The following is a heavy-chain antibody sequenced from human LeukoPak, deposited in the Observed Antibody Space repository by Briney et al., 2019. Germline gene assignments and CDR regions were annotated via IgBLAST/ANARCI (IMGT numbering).Heavy chain of an antibody. D-gene: IGHD1-26*01. V-gene: IGHV1-2*06. CDR3: ARDVGATDAFDI. CDR2: INHNSGGT. CDR1: GYTFTSYG. Sequence: ASVKVSCKASGYTFTSYGISWVRQAPGQGLEWMGRINHNSGGTNYAQEFQGRVTMTRDTSISTAYMELSRLRSDDTAVYYCARDVGATDAFDIWGQGTMVTVSS. J-gene: IGHJ3*02.